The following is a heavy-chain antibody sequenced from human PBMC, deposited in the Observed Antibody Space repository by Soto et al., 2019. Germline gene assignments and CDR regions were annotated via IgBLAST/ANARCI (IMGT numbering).Heavy chain of an antibody. CDR3: ARDWSRAYYPTWFDP. Sequence: QVRLQDSGPGLVKPSQTLSLTCTVSDGSISSRDYYWSWIRQPPGKGLEWIGYIYYSGSPYYSPSLKSRATISIDTSKNQFSLNLTSVTAADTAVYYCARDWSRAYYPTWFDPWGRGTLVTVSS. D-gene: IGHD3-22*01. J-gene: IGHJ5*02. CDR1: DGSISSRDYY. CDR2: IYYSGSP. V-gene: IGHV4-30-4*01.